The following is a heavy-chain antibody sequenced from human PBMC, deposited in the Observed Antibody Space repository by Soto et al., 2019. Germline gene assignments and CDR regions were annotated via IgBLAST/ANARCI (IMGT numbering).Heavy chain of an antibody. CDR3: ARAHAPTLPFDY. CDR2: IFHSGNA. J-gene: IGHJ4*01. V-gene: IGHV4-59*01. Sequence: KPSETLSLTCTVSGGSIRNVYWSWIRQTPGKRLEWIGFIFHSGNAKYNPSLKSRVTISIDTSKSQFSLSLDSVTAADTAVYFCARAHAPTLPFDYWGQGTLVTVSS. D-gene: IGHD2-15*01. CDR1: GGSIRNVY.